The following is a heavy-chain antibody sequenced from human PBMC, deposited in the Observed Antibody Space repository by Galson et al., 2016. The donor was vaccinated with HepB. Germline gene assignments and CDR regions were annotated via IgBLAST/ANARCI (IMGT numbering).Heavy chain of an antibody. CDR3: ARDRKTDYDFWSGTDV. Sequence: SVKVSCKASGYTFTSHAMHWACQAPGQRLEWMGWINAGNGNTKYSQKFQGRVTITRDTSASTAYMELSSLRSEDTAVYYCARDRKTDYDFWSGTDVWGQGTTVTVS. CDR1: GYTFTSHA. J-gene: IGHJ6*02. D-gene: IGHD3-3*01. CDR2: INAGNGNT. V-gene: IGHV1-3*01.